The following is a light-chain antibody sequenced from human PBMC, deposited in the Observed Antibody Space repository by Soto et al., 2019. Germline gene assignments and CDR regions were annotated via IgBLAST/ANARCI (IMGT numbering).Light chain of an antibody. V-gene: IGKV3-15*01. CDR2: GAS. J-gene: IGKJ4*01. Sequence: MTQSPSTLSVSPGERATLSCRASQSVSSNLAWYQQKPGQAPRLLIYGASTRATGIPARFSGSGSGTEFTLTISSLQSEDFAVYYCQQYNNWPPLTFGGGTKVEIK. CDR3: QQYNNWPPLT. CDR1: QSVSSN.